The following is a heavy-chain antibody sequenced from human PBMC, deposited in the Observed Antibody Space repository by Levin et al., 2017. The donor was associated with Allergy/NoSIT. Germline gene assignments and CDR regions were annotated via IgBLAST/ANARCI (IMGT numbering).Heavy chain of an antibody. J-gene: IGHJ4*02. CDR1: GFTFSSYA. D-gene: IGHD3-10*01. CDR2: ISYDGSNK. V-gene: IGHV3-30-3*01. Sequence: GGSLRLSCAASGFTFSSYAMHWVRQAPGKGLEWVAVISYDGSNKYYADSVKGRFTISRDNSKNTLYLQMNSLRAEDTAVYYCARDGSSDNSLDYWGQGTLVTVSS. CDR3: ARDGSSDNSLDY.